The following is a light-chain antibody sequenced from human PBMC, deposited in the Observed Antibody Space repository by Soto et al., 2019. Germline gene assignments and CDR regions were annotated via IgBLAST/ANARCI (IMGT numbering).Light chain of an antibody. CDR2: DVS. CDR1: SSDFGAYNY. J-gene: IGLJ3*02. Sequence: QSALTQPASVSGSPGQSFTISCTGTSSDFGAYNYVSWYQQHPGKAPKLMIYDVSNRPSGVSNRFSGSKSGNTASLTISGLQAEDEADYYCSSCTSSSLVLFGGGTKLTVL. CDR3: SSCTSSSLVL. V-gene: IGLV2-14*03.